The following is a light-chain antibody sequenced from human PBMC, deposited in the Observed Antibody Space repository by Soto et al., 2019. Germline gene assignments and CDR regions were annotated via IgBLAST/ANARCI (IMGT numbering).Light chain of an antibody. CDR1: RSDVGAYNY. V-gene: IGLV2-14*01. CDR2: EVT. Sequence: QSALTQPASVSGSPGQSIAISCTGTRSDVGAYNYVSWYQQHPGKAPKLMISEVTNRPSGVSARFSGSKSGNTASLTISGLQAEDEADYYCSSFTSRFTFVFGTGTKLTVL. J-gene: IGLJ1*01. CDR3: SSFTSRFTFV.